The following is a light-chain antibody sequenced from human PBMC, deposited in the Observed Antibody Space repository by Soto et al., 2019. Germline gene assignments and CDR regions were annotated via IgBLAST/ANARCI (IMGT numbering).Light chain of an antibody. V-gene: IGLV2-23*03. J-gene: IGLJ2*01. CDR1: SSDVGSYNL. Sequence: QSALTQPASVSGSPGQSITISCTGTSSDVGSYNLVSWYQHHPGKAPKLLIFEGSKRPSGVSYRFSCSKSGNTASLTISGLQAEDEADYHCCSYGGFSTFVLFGGGTKLTVL. CDR3: CSYGGFSTFVL. CDR2: EGS.